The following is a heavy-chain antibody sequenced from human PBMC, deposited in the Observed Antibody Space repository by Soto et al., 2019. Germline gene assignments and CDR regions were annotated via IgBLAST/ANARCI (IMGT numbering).Heavy chain of an antibody. Sequence: QVQLVESGGGVVQPGRSLRLSCAASGFTFSSYAMHWVRQAPGKGLEWVAVISYDGSNKYYADSVKGRFTISRDNSKKKLYLQMNSLRAEDTAVYYCARGRSITMVRGVIPAFDIWGQGTMVNVSS. D-gene: IGHD3-10*01. V-gene: IGHV3-30-3*01. J-gene: IGHJ3*02. CDR3: ARGRSITMVRGVIPAFDI. CDR1: GFTFSSYA. CDR2: ISYDGSNK.